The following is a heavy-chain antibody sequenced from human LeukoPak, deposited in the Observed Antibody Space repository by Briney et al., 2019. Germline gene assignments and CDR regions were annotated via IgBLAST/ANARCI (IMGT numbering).Heavy chain of an antibody. CDR1: GFTFSSYS. D-gene: IGHD2-2*01. Sequence: SGGSLRLSCAASGFTFSSYSMNWARQAPGKGLEWVSSISSSSSYIYYADSVKGRFTISRDNAKNSLYLQMNSLRAEDTAVYYCARDWGGYCSSTSCYGNWFDPWGQGTLVTVSS. CDR2: ISSSSSYI. J-gene: IGHJ5*02. CDR3: ARDWGGYCSSTSCYGNWFDP. V-gene: IGHV3-21*01.